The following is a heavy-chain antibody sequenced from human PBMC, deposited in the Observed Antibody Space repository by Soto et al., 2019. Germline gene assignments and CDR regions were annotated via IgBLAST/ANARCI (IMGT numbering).Heavy chain of an antibody. CDR2: IYYSGST. V-gene: IGHV4-30-4*01. Sequence: QVQLQESGPGLVKPSQTLSLTCTVSGGSISSGDYYWSWIRQPPGKGLEWIGYIYYSGSTYYNPSLKSRVTISVDTSKKQFSLKLSSVTAADTAVYYCARDLAGVTNRDYFDYWGQGTLVTVSS. D-gene: IGHD4-17*01. CDR1: GGSISSGDYY. J-gene: IGHJ4*02. CDR3: ARDLAGVTNRDYFDY.